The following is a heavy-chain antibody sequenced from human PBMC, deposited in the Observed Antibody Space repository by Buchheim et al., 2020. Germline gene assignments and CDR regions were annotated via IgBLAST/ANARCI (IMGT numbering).Heavy chain of an antibody. V-gene: IGHV3-74*01. J-gene: IGHJ4*02. CDR2: INSDGSST. D-gene: IGHD1-1*01. Sequence: VQLVESGGGLVQPGGSLRLSCAASGFTFSDLWMHWVRQTPGKGLMWVSRINSDGSSTIYGESVKGRFTVSRDNAKNTLYLQMNSLRAEDTGVYYCARDAILNGGTLDYWGQGT. CDR1: GFTFSDLW. CDR3: ARDAILNGGTLDY.